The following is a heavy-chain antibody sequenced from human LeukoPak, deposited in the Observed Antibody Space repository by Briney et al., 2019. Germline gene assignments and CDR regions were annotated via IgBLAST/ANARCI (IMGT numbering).Heavy chain of an antibody. Sequence: GGSLRLSCAASGFTFSSYGMHWVRQAPGKGLEWVANIKQDGSEKYYVDSVKGRFTISRDNAKNSLYLQMNSLRAEDTAVYYCAREPGVLYYDSSGPVGYYFDYWGQGTLVTVSS. V-gene: IGHV3-7*01. J-gene: IGHJ4*02. CDR3: AREPGVLYYDSSGPVGYYFDY. CDR2: IKQDGSEK. CDR1: GFTFSSYG. D-gene: IGHD3-22*01.